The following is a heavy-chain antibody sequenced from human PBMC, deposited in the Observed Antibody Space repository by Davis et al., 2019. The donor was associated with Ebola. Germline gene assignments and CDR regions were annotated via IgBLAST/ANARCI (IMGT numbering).Heavy chain of an antibody. J-gene: IGHJ4*02. CDR1: GLTFSSYA. Sequence: GESLKISCAASGLTFSSYAMSWVRQAPGKGLEWVSGISGSGGSTYYADSVKGRFTISRDNSKNTLYLQMNSLRAEDTAVYYCARDWPIDVVVVAATFDYWGQGTLVTVSS. CDR3: ARDWPIDVVVVAATFDY. V-gene: IGHV3-23*01. CDR2: ISGSGGST. D-gene: IGHD2-15*01.